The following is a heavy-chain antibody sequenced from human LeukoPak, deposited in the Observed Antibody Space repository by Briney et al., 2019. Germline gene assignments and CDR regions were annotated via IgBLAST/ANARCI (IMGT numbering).Heavy chain of an antibody. Sequence: SSETLSLTCTVSGGSISSSSYYWGWIRQPPGKGLEWIGSIYYSGSTYYNPSLKSRVTISVDTSKNQFSLKLSSVTAADTAVYYCASWKIPQGSDYWGQGTLVTVSS. CDR2: IYYSGST. CDR1: GGSISSSSYY. CDR3: ASWKIPQGSDY. V-gene: IGHV4-39*07. J-gene: IGHJ4*02. D-gene: IGHD1-1*01.